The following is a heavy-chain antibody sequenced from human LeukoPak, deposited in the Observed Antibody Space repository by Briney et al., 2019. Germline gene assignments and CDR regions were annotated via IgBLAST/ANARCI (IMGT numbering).Heavy chain of an antibody. V-gene: IGHV4-39*01. D-gene: IGHD3-10*01. CDR3: ARWFGDLSAFDI. CDR2: IYYSGST. J-gene: IGHJ3*02. CDR1: GGSISSSDYY. Sequence: SETLSLTCTVSGGSISSSDYYWGWIRQPPGKGLEWIGSIYYSGSTYYNPSLKSRVTISVDTSKNQFSLKLSSVTAADTAVYYCARWFGDLSAFDIWGQGTMVTVSS.